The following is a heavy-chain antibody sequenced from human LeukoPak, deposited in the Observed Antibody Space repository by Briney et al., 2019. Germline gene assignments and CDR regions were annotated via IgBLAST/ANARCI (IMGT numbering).Heavy chain of an antibody. CDR3: ARHSSSWQHYYYYGMDV. CDR1: GGSISSYY. V-gene: IGHV4-59*08. D-gene: IGHD6-13*01. J-gene: IGHJ6*02. Sequence: SETLSLTCTVSGGSISSYYWSWIRQPPGKGLEWIGYIYYSGSTNYNPSLKSRVTISVDTSKNQFSLKLSPVTAADTAVYYCARHSSSWQHYYYYGMDVWGQGTTVTVSS. CDR2: IYYSGST.